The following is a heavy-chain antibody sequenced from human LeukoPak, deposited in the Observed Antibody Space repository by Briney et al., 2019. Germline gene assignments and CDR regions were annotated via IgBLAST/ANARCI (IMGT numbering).Heavy chain of an antibody. V-gene: IGHV1-2*02. CDR2: IKPNSGGT. CDR1: GYTLTGYY. CDR3: ARVFGRQLPDY. J-gene: IGHJ4*02. D-gene: IGHD1-26*01. Sequence: ASVKVSCKASGYTLTGYYMHWVRQAPGQGLEWMGWIKPNSGGTNYAQKFQGRVTMTRDTSISTAYMELSSLRSDDTAVYYCARVFGRQLPDYWGQGTLVTVSS.